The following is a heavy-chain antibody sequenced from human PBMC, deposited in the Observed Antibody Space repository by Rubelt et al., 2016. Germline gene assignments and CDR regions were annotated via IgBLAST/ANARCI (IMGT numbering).Heavy chain of an antibody. CDR3: LGSSLAAAGIFDY. CDR1: GGSFSGYY. V-gene: IGHV4-34*01. Sequence: QVQLQQWGAGLLKPSETLSLTCAVYGGSFSGYYWSWIRQPPGKGLEWIGEINHSGSTNYNPSLKRLVNISGDTYKNQFALKLSSVTAADTAGYYWLGSSLAAAGIFDYWGQGTLVTVSS. D-gene: IGHD6-13*01. J-gene: IGHJ4*02. CDR2: INHSGST.